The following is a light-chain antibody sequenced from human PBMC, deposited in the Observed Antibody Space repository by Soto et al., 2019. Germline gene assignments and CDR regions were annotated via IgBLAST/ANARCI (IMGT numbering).Light chain of an antibody. CDR3: AAWGDSLNTWV. CDR2: SDD. V-gene: IGLV1-44*01. J-gene: IGLJ3*02. CDR1: SSNIGSNA. Sequence: QSVLTQPPSASGTPGQRVTISCSGSSSNIGSNAVSWYQHFPGTAPKVLIYSDDQRPSEVPDRFSGSKSGTSASLAISGLRAEDEADYFCAAWGDSLNTWVFGGGTKVTVL.